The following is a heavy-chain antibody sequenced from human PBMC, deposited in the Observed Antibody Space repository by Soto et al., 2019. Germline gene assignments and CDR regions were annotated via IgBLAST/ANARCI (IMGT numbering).Heavy chain of an antibody. Sequence: GESLKISCKGSGYSFISYWIAWVRQMPGKGLEWMGIVHPGDSDTRYSPSIRGQVTISVDKSISTAYLQWSSLKASDTAMYYCERAVVVVAGSVYLDHCGQGTLVTVSS. CDR2: VHPGDSDT. V-gene: IGHV5-51*01. J-gene: IGHJ4*02. CDR1: GYSFISYW. D-gene: IGHD2-15*01. CDR3: ERAVVVVAGSVYLDH.